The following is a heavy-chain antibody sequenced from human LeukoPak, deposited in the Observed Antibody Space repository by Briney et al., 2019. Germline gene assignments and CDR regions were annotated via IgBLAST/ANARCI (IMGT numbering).Heavy chain of an antibody. Sequence: GGSLRLSCAASGFTFNSYAMSWVRLAPGKGLEWVAGISGSGGSTSYADSVKGRFTISRDNAKNTLFLQMNSLRAEDTAVYFCARRGVVIRVFLVGFHKETYYFDSWGQGALVTVSS. V-gene: IGHV3-23*01. CDR1: GFTFNSYA. J-gene: IGHJ4*02. CDR3: ARRGVVIRVFLVGFHKETYYFDS. CDR2: ISGSGGST. D-gene: IGHD3-10*01.